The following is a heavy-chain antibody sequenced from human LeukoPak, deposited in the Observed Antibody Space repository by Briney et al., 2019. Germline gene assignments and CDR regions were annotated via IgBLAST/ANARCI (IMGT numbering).Heavy chain of an antibody. V-gene: IGHV3-30-3*01. CDR1: GFTFSSYA. CDR3: ARDRVGATDYFDY. CDR2: ISYDGSNK. J-gene: IGHJ4*02. Sequence: GRSLRLSCAASGFTFSSYAMRWVRQAPGKGLEWVAVISYDGSNKYYADSVKGRFTISRDNSKNTLYLQMNSLRAEDTAVYYCARDRVGATDYFDYWGQGTLVTVSS. D-gene: IGHD1-26*01.